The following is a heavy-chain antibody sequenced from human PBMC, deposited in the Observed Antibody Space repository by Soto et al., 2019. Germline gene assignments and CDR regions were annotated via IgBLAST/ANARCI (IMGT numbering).Heavy chain of an antibody. CDR3: AMDPMMVTASADCYFDY. D-gene: IGHD2-21*02. CDR2: TYYRSKWYN. J-gene: IGHJ4*02. Sequence: SQTLSLTCAISGDSVSSNSAAWNWIRQSPSRGLEWLGRTYYRSKWYNDYAVSVKSRITINPDTSKNQFSLQLNSVTPEDTAVYYCAMDPMMVTASADCYFDYWGQGTLVTVSS. CDR1: GDSVSSNSAA. V-gene: IGHV6-1*01.